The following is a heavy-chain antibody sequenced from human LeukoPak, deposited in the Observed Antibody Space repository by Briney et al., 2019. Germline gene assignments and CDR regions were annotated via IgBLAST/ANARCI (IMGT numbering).Heavy chain of an antibody. V-gene: IGHV1-18*01. J-gene: IGHJ4*02. CDR2: ISAQNGNT. Sequence: ASVKVSCKASGYTFTSYGISWVRQAPGQRLEWMGWISAQNGNTNYAQKLQGRVTMTTDTSTSTAYMELRSLRSDDTAVYYCARQVRAAMVPSALALGYWGQGTLVTVSS. D-gene: IGHD5-18*01. CDR3: ARQVRAAMVPSALALGY. CDR1: GYTFTSYG.